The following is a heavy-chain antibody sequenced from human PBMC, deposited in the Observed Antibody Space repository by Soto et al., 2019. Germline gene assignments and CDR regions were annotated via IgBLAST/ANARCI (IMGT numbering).Heavy chain of an antibody. CDR2: ISYDGSNK. V-gene: IGHV3-30-3*01. CDR1: GFTFSSYA. CDR3: ARDNPSGNYYSFDY. D-gene: IGHD1-26*01. J-gene: IGHJ4*02. Sequence: QVQLVESGGGVVQPGRSLRLSCAASGFTFSSYAMHWVRQAPGKGLEWVAVISYDGSNKYYADSAKGRFTISRDNSKNTLYLQMNSLRAEDTAVYYCARDNPSGNYYSFDYWGQGTLVTVSS.